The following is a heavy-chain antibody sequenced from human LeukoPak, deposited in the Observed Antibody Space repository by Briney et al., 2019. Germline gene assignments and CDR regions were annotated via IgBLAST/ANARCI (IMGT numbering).Heavy chain of an antibody. CDR1: GYTFTGYY. D-gene: IGHD1-26*01. V-gene: IGHV1-2*02. CDR3: AATSSWERSNAFDI. J-gene: IGHJ3*02. Sequence: ASVKVSCKASGYTFTGYYIHWVRQAPGQGLEWMGWINPNSGGTNYAQKFQGRVTMTEDTSTDTAYMELSSLRSEDTAVYYCAATSSWERSNAFDIWGQGTMVTVSS. CDR2: INPNSGGT.